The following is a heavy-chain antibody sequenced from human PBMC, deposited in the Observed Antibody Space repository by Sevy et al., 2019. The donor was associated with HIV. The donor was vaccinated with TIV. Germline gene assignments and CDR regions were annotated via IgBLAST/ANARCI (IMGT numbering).Heavy chain of an antibody. CDR2: INPDGSEK. CDR3: ARLLWDVVVVPGTTPGQYFDY. J-gene: IGHJ4*02. Sequence: GGSLRLSCVASGFTFNTYWMTWVRQAPGKGLEWVANINPDGSEKDYVDSLKGRFTVSRDNAETSLYLHMNSLRVEDTAVYFCARLLWDVVVVPGTTPGQYFDYWGQGTLVTASS. V-gene: IGHV3-7*01. CDR1: GFTFNTYW. D-gene: IGHD2-2*01.